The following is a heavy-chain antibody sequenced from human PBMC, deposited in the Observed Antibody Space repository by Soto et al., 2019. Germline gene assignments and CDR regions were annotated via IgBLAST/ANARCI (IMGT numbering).Heavy chain of an antibody. CDR1: GFTFSSYA. Sequence: PGGSLRLSCAASGFTFSSYAMSWVRQAPGKGLEWVSAISGSGGSTYYADSVKGRFTISRDNSKNTLYLQMNSLRAEDTAVYYCAKGTADYDFWSSYSHYYYYGMDVWGQGTTVTVSS. CDR2: ISGSGGST. V-gene: IGHV3-23*01. CDR3: AKGTADYDFWSSYSHYYYYGMDV. J-gene: IGHJ6*02. D-gene: IGHD3-3*01.